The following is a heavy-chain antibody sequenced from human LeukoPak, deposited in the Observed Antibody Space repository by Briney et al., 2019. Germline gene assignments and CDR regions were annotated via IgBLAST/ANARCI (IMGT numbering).Heavy chain of an antibody. CDR2: ISGSGGST. CDR1: GFTFSSYA. V-gene: IGHV3-23*01. D-gene: IGHD6-6*01. J-gene: IGHJ4*02. Sequence: PGGSLRLSCAASGFTFSSYAMSWVRQAPGKGLERVSAISGSGGSTYYADSVKGRFTISRDNSKNTLYLQMNSLRAEDTAVYYCAKVRGGSSSVYDYWGQGTLVTVSS. CDR3: AKVRGGSSSVYDY.